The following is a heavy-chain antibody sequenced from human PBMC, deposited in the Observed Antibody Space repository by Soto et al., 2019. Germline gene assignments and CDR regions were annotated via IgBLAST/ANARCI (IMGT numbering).Heavy chain of an antibody. J-gene: IGHJ6*02. V-gene: IGHV3-23*01. CDR2: ISGSGGST. CDR1: GFTFSSYA. CDR3: AKDPRRGSYGMEV. Sequence: AGALGLSCAASGFTFSSYAMSWVRQAPGKGLEWVSAISGSGGSTYYADSVKGRFTISRDNSKNTLYLQMNSLRAEDTAVYYCAKDPRRGSYGMEVWGQATTVTLTS. D-gene: IGHD6-6*01.